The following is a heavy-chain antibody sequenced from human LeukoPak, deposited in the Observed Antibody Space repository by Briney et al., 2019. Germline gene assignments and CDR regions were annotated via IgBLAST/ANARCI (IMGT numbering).Heavy chain of an antibody. CDR3: ARVCSSATCYHFDP. Sequence: GGSLRLSCAASGFTFSSYWMHWVRQVPGKGLVWVSRSNTDGSNTAYADSVRGRFTISRDNAKNTLYLQMNSLRAEDTAAYYCARVCSSATCYHFDPWGQGTLVTVSS. V-gene: IGHV3-74*01. CDR1: GFTFSSYW. D-gene: IGHD2-2*01. J-gene: IGHJ5*02. CDR2: SNTDGSNT.